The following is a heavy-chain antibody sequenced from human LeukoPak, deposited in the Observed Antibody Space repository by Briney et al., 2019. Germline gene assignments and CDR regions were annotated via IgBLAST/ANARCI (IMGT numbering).Heavy chain of an antibody. V-gene: IGHV4-34*01. CDR1: VGSFSGYY. CDR2: INHSGST. J-gene: IGHJ6*03. D-gene: IGHD3-10*01. Sequence: SETLSLTCAVYVGSFSGYYWSWIRQPPGKGVEWIGEINHSGSTNYNSSLKSRVTISVDTSKNQFSLKLSSVTAADTAVYYCARGYYGSGSHCCHMDVWGKGTTITVS. CDR3: ARGYYGSGSHCCHMDV.